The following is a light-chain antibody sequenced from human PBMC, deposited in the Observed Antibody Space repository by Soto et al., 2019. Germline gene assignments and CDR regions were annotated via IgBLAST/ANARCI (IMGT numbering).Light chain of an antibody. CDR2: DDS. CDR3: QVWDPGSDHRV. V-gene: IGLV3-21*02. CDR1: RLASLG. J-gene: IGLJ3*02. Sequence: SYELTQPPSVSVAPGQTARMTCGGSRLASLGVHWYQQQPGQAPVLVVYDDSDRPSGIPERFSGSNSGNTATLTISRVEPGDEADYYCQVWDPGSDHRVLGGGTKLTVL.